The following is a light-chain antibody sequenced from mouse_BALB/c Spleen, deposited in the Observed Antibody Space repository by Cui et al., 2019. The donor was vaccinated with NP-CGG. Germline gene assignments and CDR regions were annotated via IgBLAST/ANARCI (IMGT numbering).Light chain of an antibody. Sequence: QAVLTQESALTTSPGETVTLTCRSSTGTVTTSNYANWVQEKPDHFFTGLIGGTNNRAPGVPARFSGSLIGDKAALTITGAQTEDEAIYFCALWYSNHWVFGGGTKLIVL. V-gene: IGLV1*01. CDR1: TGTVTTSNY. J-gene: IGLJ1*01. CDR2: GTN. CDR3: ALWYSNHWV.